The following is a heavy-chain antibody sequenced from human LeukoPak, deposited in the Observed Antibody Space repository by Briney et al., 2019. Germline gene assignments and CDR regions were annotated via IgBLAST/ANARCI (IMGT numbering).Heavy chain of an antibody. CDR2: ISGSGSST. CDR3: AKDGDYYDSGGYSSFFDY. CDR1: GFTFRSYA. Sequence: GGSLRLSCAASGFTFRSYAMSWVRQAPGKGLEWVSAISGSGSSTYYADSVKGRFTISRDNSKNTLSLQMNSLRAEDTAVYYCAKDGDYYDSGGYSSFFDYWGQGTLVTVSS. J-gene: IGHJ4*02. V-gene: IGHV3-23*01. D-gene: IGHD3-22*01.